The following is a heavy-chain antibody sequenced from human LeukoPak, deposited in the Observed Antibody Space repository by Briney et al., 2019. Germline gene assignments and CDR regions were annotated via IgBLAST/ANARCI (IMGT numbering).Heavy chain of an antibody. Sequence: SETLSLTCTVSGGSISSYYWSWIRQPPGKGLEWIGYIYYSGSTNYNPSLKSRVTISVDTSKNQFSLKLSSVTPEDTAVYYCARGNNGYIDHWGQGTLVTVSS. J-gene: IGHJ4*02. D-gene: IGHD2-8*01. V-gene: IGHV4-59*12. CDR1: GGSISSYY. CDR2: IYYSGST. CDR3: ARGNNGYIDH.